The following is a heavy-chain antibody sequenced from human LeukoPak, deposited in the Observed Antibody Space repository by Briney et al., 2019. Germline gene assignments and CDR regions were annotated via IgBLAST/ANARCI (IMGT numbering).Heavy chain of an antibody. J-gene: IGHJ4*02. Sequence: SETLSLTCSVSGASISSGSKYWGWIRQPPGKTVEWIGSIYSSGSTYYNPALKSRVIIIIDTSKNHFSLRLSSVTAADTAVYYCARDREVGATGYYFDYWGQGTLVTVSS. CDR3: ARDREVGATGYYFDY. D-gene: IGHD1-26*01. CDR1: GASISSGSKY. V-gene: IGHV4-39*02. CDR2: IYSSGST.